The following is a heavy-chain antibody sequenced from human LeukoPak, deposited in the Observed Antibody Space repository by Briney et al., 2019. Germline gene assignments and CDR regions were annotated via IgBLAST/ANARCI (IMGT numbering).Heavy chain of an antibody. CDR2: ISAYNGNT. D-gene: IGHD3-22*01. CDR3: ARGPLYDSSGYYTFHFDY. J-gene: IGHJ4*02. CDR1: GYTFTSYG. V-gene: IGHV1-18*01. Sequence: ASVKVSCKASGYTFTSYGISWVRQAPGQGLEWMGWISAYNGNTNYAQKLQGRVTMTTDTSTSTAYMELRSLRSDDTAVYYCARGPLYDSSGYYTFHFDYWGQGTLVTVSS.